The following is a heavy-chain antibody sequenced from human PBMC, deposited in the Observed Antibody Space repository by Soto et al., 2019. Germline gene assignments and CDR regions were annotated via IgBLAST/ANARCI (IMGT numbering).Heavy chain of an antibody. V-gene: IGHV4-38-2*01. D-gene: IGHD6-19*01. CDR3: ASLTPIAVAGSFDY. CDR1: GYSISSGYY. CDR2: IYHSGST. Sequence: SETLSLTCAVSGYSISSGYYWGWIRQPPGKGLEWIGSIYHSGSTYYNPSLKSRVTISVDTSKNQFSLKLSSVTAADTTVYYCASLTPIAVAGSFDYWGQGTLVTVSS. J-gene: IGHJ4*02.